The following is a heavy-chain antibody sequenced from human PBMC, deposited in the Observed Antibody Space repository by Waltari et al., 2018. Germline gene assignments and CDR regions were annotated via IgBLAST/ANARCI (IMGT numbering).Heavy chain of an antibody. CDR2: FIPIFGTA. D-gene: IGHD3-16*01. J-gene: IGHJ6*02. Sequence: QVQLVQSGAEVKKPGSSVKVSCKASGGTFSSYAISWVRQPPGQGLEWMGGFIPIFGTANYAHKFQVRVTSTADESTSTAYMELSSLRSEDTAVYYCARSPAGGAYYGMDVWGQGTTVTGSS. CDR3: ARSPAGGAYYGMDV. V-gene: IGHV1-69*13. CDR1: GGTFSSYA.